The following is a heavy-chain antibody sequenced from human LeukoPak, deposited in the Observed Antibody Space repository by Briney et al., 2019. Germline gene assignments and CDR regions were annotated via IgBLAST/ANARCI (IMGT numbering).Heavy chain of an antibody. CDR3: AKDIASSYSSGWEERYFDY. V-gene: IGHV3-43*01. CDR2: ISWDGGST. CDR1: GFTLDDYT. Sequence: GGSLRLSCAASGFTLDDYTMHWVRQAPGKGLEWVSLISWDGGSTYYADSVKGRFTISRDNSENSLYLQMNSLRTEDTALYYCAKDIASSYSSGWEERYFDYWGQGTLVTVSS. J-gene: IGHJ4*02. D-gene: IGHD6-19*01.